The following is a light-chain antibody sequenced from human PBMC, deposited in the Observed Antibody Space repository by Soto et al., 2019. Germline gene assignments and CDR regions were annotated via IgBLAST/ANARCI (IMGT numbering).Light chain of an antibody. Sequence: QCALTQPASLSGSRGESITISCTGTITDVGGYKYVSWSQQHPGTAPKLMIFEVNGRPSGVSDRFSGSKSGNTASLTISGLQPEDEADYYCSPFSSPSPTYVLGNGTKVTV. CDR3: SPFSSPSPTYV. CDR1: ITDVGGYKY. J-gene: IGLJ1*01. CDR2: EVN. V-gene: IGLV2-14*01.